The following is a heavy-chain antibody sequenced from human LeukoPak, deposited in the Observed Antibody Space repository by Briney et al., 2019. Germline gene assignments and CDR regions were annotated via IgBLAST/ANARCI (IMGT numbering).Heavy chain of an antibody. D-gene: IGHD3-16*01. CDR2: INTCSGNR. CDR3: ARDRAIGWGGMIEDYYYGMDV. CDR1: RYTFTRYG. J-gene: IGHJ6*02. V-gene: IGHV1-18*01. Sequence: ASVKVSCKASRYTFTRYGISWVRQAPGQGLEWMGWINTCSGNRQFAQKFQGRVTMTTDTSTNTAFMEMRSLRSDDTATYYCARDRAIGWGGMIEDYYYGMDVWGQGTTVIVSS.